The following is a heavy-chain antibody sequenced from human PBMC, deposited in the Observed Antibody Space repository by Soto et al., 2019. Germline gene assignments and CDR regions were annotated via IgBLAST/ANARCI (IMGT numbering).Heavy chain of an antibody. J-gene: IGHJ1*01. CDR1: GFTFSSYG. CDR2: ISYDGSDK. V-gene: IGHV3-30*18. CDR3: TKGVVVATNYFQQ. Sequence: GGSLRLSCAASGFTFSSYGMHWVRRAPGKGLEWVAVISYDGSDKYYADSVKGRFTISRDNSNNTLYLQMDSLRAEDTAVYYCTKGVVVATNYFQQRGQGTLVTVSS. D-gene: IGHD2-15*01.